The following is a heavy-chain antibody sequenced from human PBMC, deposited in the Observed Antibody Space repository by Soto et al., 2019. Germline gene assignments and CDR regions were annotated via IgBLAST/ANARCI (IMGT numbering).Heavy chain of an antibody. V-gene: IGHV3-30*18. CDR2: ISYDGSNK. J-gene: IGHJ4*02. Sequence: PGGSLRLSCAASGFTFSSYGMHWVRQAPGKGLEWVAVISYDGSNKYYADSVKGRFTISRDNSKNTLYLQMNSLRAEDTAVYYCAKEGVHYYFDYWGQGTLVTVSS. CDR1: GFTFSSYG. CDR3: AKEGVHYYFDY.